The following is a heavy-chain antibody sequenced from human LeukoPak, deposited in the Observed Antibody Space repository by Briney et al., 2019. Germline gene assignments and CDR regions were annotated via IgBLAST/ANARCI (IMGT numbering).Heavy chain of an antibody. J-gene: IGHJ4*02. V-gene: IGHV3-23*01. CDR3: AKWGLPGSSFDY. CDR1: GFTFSSYA. Sequence: GGSLRLSCAASGFTFSSYAMSWVRQAPGKGLEWVSAISGSGGSTYYADSVKGRFTISRDNSKNTLFLQMNSLRAEDTAVYYCAKWGLPGSSFDYWGQGTLVTVSS. D-gene: IGHD6-19*01. CDR2: ISGSGGST.